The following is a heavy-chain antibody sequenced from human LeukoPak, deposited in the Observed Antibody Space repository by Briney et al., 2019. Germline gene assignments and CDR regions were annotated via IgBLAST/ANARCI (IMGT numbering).Heavy chain of an antibody. CDR3: ATRGTTATKYFEH. CDR2: ITSGGST. J-gene: IGHJ4*02. D-gene: IGHD1-1*01. Sequence: GGSLRLSCAASGFTFSSYVMSWIRQAPGKGLEWVSTITSGGSTYYADSVKGRFTISRDNSKNMLHLQMKSLRAEDTAVYYCATRGTTATKYFEHWGQGTLVTVSS. CDR1: GFTFSSYV. V-gene: IGHV3-23*01.